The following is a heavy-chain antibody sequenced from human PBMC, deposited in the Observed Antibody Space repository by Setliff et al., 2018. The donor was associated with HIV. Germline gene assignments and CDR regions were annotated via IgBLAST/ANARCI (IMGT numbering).Heavy chain of an antibody. Sequence: SETLSLTCAVYGGSFSGYSWTWIRQPPGKGLEWIGEIDQSGSTNYNPSLKSRVTTSVDTSKNQFSLRLSSVTAADTAVYYCARGVIDYGDYWTFDYWGQGTLVTVSS. V-gene: IGHV4-34*01. CDR2: IDQSGST. J-gene: IGHJ4*02. CDR1: GGSFSGYS. D-gene: IGHD4-17*01. CDR3: ARGVIDYGDYWTFDY.